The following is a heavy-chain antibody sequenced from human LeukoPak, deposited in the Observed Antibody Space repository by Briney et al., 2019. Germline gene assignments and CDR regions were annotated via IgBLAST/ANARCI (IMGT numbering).Heavy chain of an antibody. J-gene: IGHJ4*02. V-gene: IGHV1-2*02. Sequence: GASVKVSCKASGYTFTGYYMHWVRQAPGQGLEWMGWINPNSGGTNYAQKFQGRVTMTRDTSISTAYMELSRLRSDDTAVYYCARAQDSSSSTPFDYWGQGTLVTVSS. CDR2: INPNSGGT. D-gene: IGHD6-6*01. CDR1: GYTFTGYY. CDR3: ARAQDSSSSTPFDY.